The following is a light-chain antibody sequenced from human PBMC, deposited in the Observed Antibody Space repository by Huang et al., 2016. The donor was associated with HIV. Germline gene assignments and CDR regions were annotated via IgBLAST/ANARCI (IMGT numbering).Light chain of an antibody. J-gene: IGKJ1*01. CDR3: QQYDSYLSWT. CDR1: QSISSN. Sequence: EIVLTQSPATLYVSPGERVSLSCRASQSISSNLAWYQHKPGQPPRLLIYVASTRVTAVPARFSASGSGTDFTLIINNLQSEDFAIYYCQQYDSYLSWTFGQGTKVEIK. V-gene: IGKV3-15*01. CDR2: VAS.